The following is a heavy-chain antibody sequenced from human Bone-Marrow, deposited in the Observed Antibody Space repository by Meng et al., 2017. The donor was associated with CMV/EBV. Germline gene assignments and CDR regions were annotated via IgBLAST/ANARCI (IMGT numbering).Heavy chain of an antibody. V-gene: IGHV1-2*02. D-gene: IGHD6-19*01. Sequence: ASVKVSCKASGYTFTGYYMHWVRQAPGQGLEWMGWINPNSGGTNYAQKFQGRVTMTRNTSISTAYMELSSLRSEDTAVYYCARGQYSSGWHFVPQGYGMDVWGQGPTVTVSS. CDR1: GYTFTGYY. CDR2: INPNSGGT. CDR3: ARGQYSSGWHFVPQGYGMDV. J-gene: IGHJ6*02.